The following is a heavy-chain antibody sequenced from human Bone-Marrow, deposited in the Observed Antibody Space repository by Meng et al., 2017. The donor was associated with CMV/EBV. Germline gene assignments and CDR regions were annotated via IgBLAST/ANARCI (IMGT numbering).Heavy chain of an antibody. J-gene: IGHJ4*02. CDR2: ISSSSSTI. CDR1: GFTFSSYS. D-gene: IGHD6-13*01. V-gene: IGHV3-48*04. CDR3: AKDPSHRAAGLYYFDY. Sequence: GESLKISCAASGFTFSSYSMNWVRQAPGKGLEWVSYISSSSSTIYYADSVKGRFTISRDNAKNSLYLQMNSLRAEDTAVYYCAKDPSHRAAGLYYFDYWGQGTLVTVSS.